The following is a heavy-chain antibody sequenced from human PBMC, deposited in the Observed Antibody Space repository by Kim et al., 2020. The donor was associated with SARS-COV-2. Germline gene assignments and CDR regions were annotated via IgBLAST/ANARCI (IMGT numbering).Heavy chain of an antibody. D-gene: IGHD6-13*01. CDR3: ARGAWAAAGCMDV. CDR2: INPNSGGT. J-gene: IGHJ6*02. Sequence: ASVKVSCKASGYTFTGYYMHWVRQAPGQGLEWMGRINPNSGGTNYAQKFQGRVTMTRDTSISTAYMELSRLRSDDTAVYYCARGAWAAAGCMDVWGQGTTVTVSS. CDR1: GYTFTGYY. V-gene: IGHV1-2*06.